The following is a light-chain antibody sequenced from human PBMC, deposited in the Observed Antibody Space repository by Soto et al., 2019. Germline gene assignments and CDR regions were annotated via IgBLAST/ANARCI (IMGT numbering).Light chain of an antibody. CDR3: QQRSQWPPLT. Sequence: EIVVTQSPATLSLSPGERATLSCRASQSVSSYLAWYQQKPGQAPRLLIYDASNRATGIPARFSGSGSGTDFTLTISSLEPEDFAVYYCQQRSQWPPLTFGGGTTVDIK. J-gene: IGKJ4*01. V-gene: IGKV3-11*01. CDR1: QSVSSY. CDR2: DAS.